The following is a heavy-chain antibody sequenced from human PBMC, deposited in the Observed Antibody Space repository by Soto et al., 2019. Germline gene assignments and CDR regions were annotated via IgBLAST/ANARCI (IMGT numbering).Heavy chain of an antibody. CDR3: AKGWDEKYFDS. D-gene: IGHD1-26*01. V-gene: IGHV4-4*07. CDR1: GASLLSSY. CDR2: IFSSGRT. J-gene: IGHJ4*02. Sequence: VQLQESGPGLVKPSETLSLSCTVSGASLLSSYWSWVRQPAGKGLEWIGHIFSSGRTTYNPSLKFLRSLSIDTSKNLFSLNLSSVTAADTAVKYCAKGWDEKYFDSWGQGSLVTVAS.